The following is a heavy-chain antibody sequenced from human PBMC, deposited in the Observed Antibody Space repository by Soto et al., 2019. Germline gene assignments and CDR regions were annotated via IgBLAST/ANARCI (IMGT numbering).Heavy chain of an antibody. CDR3: ARDPEPYYDILTGHYGMDV. V-gene: IGHV1-69*13. D-gene: IGHD3-9*01. Sequence: ASVKVSCKASGGTFSSYAISWVRQAPGQGLEWMGGIIPIFGTANYAQKFQGRVTITADESTSTAYMELSSLRSEDTAVYYCARDPEPYYDILTGHYGMDVWGQGTTVTVSS. J-gene: IGHJ6*02. CDR2: IIPIFGTA. CDR1: GGTFSSYA.